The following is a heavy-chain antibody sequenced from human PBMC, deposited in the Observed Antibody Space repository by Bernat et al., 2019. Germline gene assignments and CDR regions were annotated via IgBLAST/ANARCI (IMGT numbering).Heavy chain of an antibody. J-gene: IGHJ4*02. CDR3: ARDWEPSYTWNYVVLVDY. CDR1: GYTFTSYG. CDR2: ISAYNGNT. V-gene: IGHV1-18*01. D-gene: IGHD1-7*01. Sequence: QVQLVQSGAEVKKPGASVKVSCKASGYTFTSYGISWVRQAPEQGLEWMGWISAYNGNTNYAQKLQGRVTMTTDTSTSTAYMELRSLRSDDTAVYYCARDWEPSYTWNYVVLVDYWGQGTLVTVSS.